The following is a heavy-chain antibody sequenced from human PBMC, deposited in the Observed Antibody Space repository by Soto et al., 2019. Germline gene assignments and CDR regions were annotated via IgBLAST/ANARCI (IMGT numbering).Heavy chain of an antibody. CDR3: AKDGGVREQIYYYGMDV. J-gene: IGHJ6*02. CDR2: ISWDGGST. Sequence: GGSLRLSCAASGFTFDDYTMHWVRQAPGKGLEWVSLISWDGGSTYYADSVKGRFTISRDNSKNSLYLQMNSLRTEDTALYYCAKDGGVREQIYYYGMDVWGQGTTVTVSS. D-gene: IGHD3-10*01. V-gene: IGHV3-43*01. CDR1: GFTFDDYT.